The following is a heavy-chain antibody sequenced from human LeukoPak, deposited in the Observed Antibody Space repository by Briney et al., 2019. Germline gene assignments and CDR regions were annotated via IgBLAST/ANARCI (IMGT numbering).Heavy chain of an antibody. V-gene: IGHV3-48*03. CDR2: IRSSGSAI. CDR1: GFTFSSYE. D-gene: IGHD6-13*01. J-gene: IGHJ4*02. Sequence: GGSLRLSCAASGFTFSSYEMNWVRQAPGKGLEWVSYIRSSGSAIYYADSVKGRFTISRDNAKTSLYLQMNSLRAEDTAVYSCARGRASSWHLIDYWGQGTLVTVSS. CDR3: ARGRASSWHLIDY.